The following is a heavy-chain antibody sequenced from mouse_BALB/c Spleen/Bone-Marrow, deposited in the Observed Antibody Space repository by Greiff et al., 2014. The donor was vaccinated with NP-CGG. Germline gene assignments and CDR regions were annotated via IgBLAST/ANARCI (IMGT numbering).Heavy chain of an antibody. CDR1: GFSLTSYG. CDR2: IWAGGST. D-gene: IGHD1-1*01. CDR3: ARDYYGSLYAMDY. V-gene: IGHV2-9*02. J-gene: IGHJ4*01. Sequence: QVQLQQSGPGLVAPSQSLSITCTVSGFSLTSYGVHWVRQPPGKGLEWLGVIWAGGSTNYNSALMSRLSISKDNSKSQVFLKMNRLQTDDTAMYYCARDYYGSLYAMDYWGQGTSVTVSS.